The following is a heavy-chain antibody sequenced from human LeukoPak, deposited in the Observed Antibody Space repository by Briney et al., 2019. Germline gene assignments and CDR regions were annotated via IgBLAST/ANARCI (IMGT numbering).Heavy chain of an antibody. CDR1: GFTFSSYG. J-gene: IGHJ6*03. CDR2: ISGSGGST. CDR3: ARVALSRLLLSYYYYMDV. Sequence: GGTLRLSCAASGFTFSSYGMSWVRQAPGKGLEWVSTISGSGGSTYYADSVKGRFTISRDNSKNTLYLQMNSLRAEDTAVYYCARVALSRLLLSYYYYMDVWGKGTTVTISS. V-gene: IGHV3-23*01. D-gene: IGHD3-22*01.